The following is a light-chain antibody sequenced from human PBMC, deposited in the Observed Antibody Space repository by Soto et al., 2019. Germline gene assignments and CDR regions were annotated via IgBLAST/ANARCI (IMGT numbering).Light chain of an antibody. CDR1: SSDVGASNF. Sequence: QSALTQPASVSGSPGQSITISCTGSSSDVGASNFVSWYQQHPGKAPKVMIYDVSNRPSGVSSRFSGSKSGNTASLTISGLQAEDEADYNCSSYTGSRTYVFGSGTKLTVL. V-gene: IGLV2-14*01. CDR2: DVS. J-gene: IGLJ1*01. CDR3: SSYTGSRTYV.